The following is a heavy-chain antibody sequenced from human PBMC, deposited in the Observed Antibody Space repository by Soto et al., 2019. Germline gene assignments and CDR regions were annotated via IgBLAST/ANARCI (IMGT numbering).Heavy chain of an antibody. CDR3: ARGGKGLLQPNWFDP. D-gene: IGHD3-22*01. J-gene: IGHJ5*02. Sequence: GSLRLSCEASGFTFSSYAMQWVRQAPGKVLEWVAVISYDGSNKYYADFVKGRLSISRDNSKNTLYLQMNSLRAEDTAVYYCARGGKGLLQPNWFDPWGQGTLVTVSS. V-gene: IGHV3-30*04. CDR1: GFTFSSYA. CDR2: ISYDGSNK.